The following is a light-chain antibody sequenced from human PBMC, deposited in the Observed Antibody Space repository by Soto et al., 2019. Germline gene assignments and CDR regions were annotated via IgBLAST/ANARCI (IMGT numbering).Light chain of an antibody. J-gene: IGKJ4*01. CDR1: QSIANF. CDR3: HQNDDWPFT. Sequence: DIRLTQSPSSLSASVADRVTITCRASQSIANFLNWYQQKPGRAPKLLIYDASSLESGVPSRFSGSGSTTEFTLTISSLQSEDFAVYYCHQNDDWPFTFGGGTKVDI. V-gene: IGKV1-39*01. CDR2: DAS.